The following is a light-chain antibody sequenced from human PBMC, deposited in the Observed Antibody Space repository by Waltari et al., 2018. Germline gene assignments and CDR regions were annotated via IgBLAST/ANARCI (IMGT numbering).Light chain of an antibody. CDR2: RKN. Sequence: QSVLTQPPSASGAPGQRVTISCSGSSSNIGSNYVFLYQPLPGTAPKLLRQRKNQRPSGVPDRFSGSKSGTSASLAISGLRPEDEAVYYCAAWDDSLTGSVLFGGGTKLTVL. V-gene: IGLV1-47*01. CDR3: AAWDDSLTGSVL. CDR1: SSNIGSNY. J-gene: IGLJ2*01.